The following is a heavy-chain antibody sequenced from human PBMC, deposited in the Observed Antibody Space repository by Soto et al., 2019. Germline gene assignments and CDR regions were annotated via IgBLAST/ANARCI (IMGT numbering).Heavy chain of an antibody. D-gene: IGHD1-26*01. CDR3: AKGLYSGRYFDY. CDR2: ISGSGGST. V-gene: IGHV3-23*01. Sequence: EVQLLESGGGLVQPGGSLRLSCAASGFTFSSYGMTWVRQAPGKGLEWVSTISGSGGSTYYADSVKGQFTISRDNSKNTLYLQMNSLRAEDTAVYYCAKGLYSGRYFDYWGQGTLVTVSS. CDR1: GFTFSSYG. J-gene: IGHJ4*02.